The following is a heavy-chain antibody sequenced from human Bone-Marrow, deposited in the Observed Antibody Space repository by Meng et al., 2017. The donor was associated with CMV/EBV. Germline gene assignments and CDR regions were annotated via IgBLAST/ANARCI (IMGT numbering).Heavy chain of an antibody. J-gene: IGHJ4*02. CDR1: GFTFRSYW. CDR3: ARAGDFWSASDMDD. V-gene: IGHV3-7*01. CDR2: IKQDGSEK. Sequence: GESLKISCAASGFTFRSYWMTWVRQAPGKGLEWVANIKQDGSEKYYVDSVKGRFTISRDNAENSVYLQMNSLRAEDTAVYYCARAGDFWSASDMDDWGQGTLVTVSS. D-gene: IGHD3-3*01.